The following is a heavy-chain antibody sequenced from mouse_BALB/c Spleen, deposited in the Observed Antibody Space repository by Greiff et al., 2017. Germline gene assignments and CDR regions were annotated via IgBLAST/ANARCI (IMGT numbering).Heavy chain of an antibody. CDR1: GYTFTSYW. V-gene: IGHV1-7*01. J-gene: IGHJ2*01. CDR2: INPSTGYT. Sequence: VQLQQSGADLVKPGASVKMSCKASGYTFTSYWMHWVKQRPGQGLEWIGYINPSTGYTEYNQKFKDKATLTADKSSSTAYMQLSSLTSEDSAVYYCARRGDYGKFDYWGQGTTLTVSS. D-gene: IGHD1-1*01. CDR3: ARRGDYGKFDY.